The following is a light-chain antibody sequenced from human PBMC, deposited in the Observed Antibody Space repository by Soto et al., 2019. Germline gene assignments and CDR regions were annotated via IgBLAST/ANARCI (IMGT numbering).Light chain of an antibody. CDR1: QSISSW. V-gene: IGKV1-5*03. J-gene: IGKJ1*01. CDR3: RQYNSYSRT. CDR2: KAS. Sequence: DIQMTQSPSTLSASVGDRVTITCRASQSISSWLAWYQQKPGKAPKLLIYKASSLESGVPSRFSGSGSGTEFTLTISSMHPDDFATYYCRQYNSYSRTFGQGTKVEI.